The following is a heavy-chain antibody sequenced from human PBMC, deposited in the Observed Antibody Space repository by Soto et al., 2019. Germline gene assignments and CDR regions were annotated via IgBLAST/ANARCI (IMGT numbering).Heavy chain of an antibody. J-gene: IGHJ6*02. CDR2: IYHSGST. Sequence: SETLSLTCAVSGGSISSGGYSWSWIRQPPGKGLEWIGYIYHSGSTYYNPSLKSRVTISVDRSKNQFSLKLSSVTAADTAVYYCARSVGGGSGGMDVWGQGTTVTVSS. V-gene: IGHV4-30-2*01. CDR3: ARSVGGGSGGMDV. D-gene: IGHD2-15*01. CDR1: GGSISSGGYS.